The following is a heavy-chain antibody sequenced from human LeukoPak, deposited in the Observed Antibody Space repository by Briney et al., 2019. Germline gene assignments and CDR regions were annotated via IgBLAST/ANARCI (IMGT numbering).Heavy chain of an antibody. CDR2: INVGNGNT. CDR3: ARVVRYSNGPLTDLLPYYFDY. D-gene: IGHD6-19*01. J-gene: IGHJ4*02. Sequence: RASVKVSCKASGYTFTSYAMHWVRQAPGQRLEWMGWINVGNGNTKYSQEFQGRVTITRDTSASTAYMELSSLRSGDMAVYYCARVVRYSNGPLTDLLPYYFDYWGQGTLVTVSS. V-gene: IGHV1-3*03. CDR1: GYTFTSYA.